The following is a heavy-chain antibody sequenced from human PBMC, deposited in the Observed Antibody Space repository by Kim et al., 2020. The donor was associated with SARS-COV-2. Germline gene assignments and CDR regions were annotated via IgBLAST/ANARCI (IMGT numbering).Heavy chain of an antibody. J-gene: IGHJ6*02. CDR2: INAGNGNT. Sequence: ASVKVSCKASGYTFTSYAMHWVRQAPGQRLEWMGWINAGNGNTKYSQKFQGRVTITRDTSASTAYMELSSLRSEDTAVYYCARGETAAGMGWYYYGMDVWGQGTTVTVSS. V-gene: IGHV1-3*01. CDR1: GYTFTSYA. D-gene: IGHD6-13*01. CDR3: ARGETAAGMGWYYYGMDV.